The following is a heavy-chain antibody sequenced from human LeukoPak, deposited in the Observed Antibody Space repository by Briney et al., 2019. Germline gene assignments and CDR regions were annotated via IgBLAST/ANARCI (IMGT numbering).Heavy chain of an antibody. D-gene: IGHD1-26*01. J-gene: IGHJ4*02. CDR2: IYYSGSV. Sequence: SETLSLTCNVSGGSINSYYWSWIRQPPGKGLEWIGNIYYSGSVDYGPSLKSRVTISVDTSKTQFSLKLSSVTAADTAVYYCARLSRGSYYEFDSWGQGALVTVSS. CDR3: ARLSRGSYYEFDS. V-gene: IGHV4-59*01. CDR1: GGSINSYY.